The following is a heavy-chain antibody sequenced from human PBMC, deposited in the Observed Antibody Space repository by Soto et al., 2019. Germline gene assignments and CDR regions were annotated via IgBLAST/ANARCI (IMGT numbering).Heavy chain of an antibody. Sequence: QVQLVQSGAXXXXPGSSXTXXXXAXGGTFSSYTISWVRQAPGQGLEWMGGIIPIFGTANYAQKFQGRVTITADESTSTAYMELSSLRSEDTAVYYCARGNHRWLQLWYFDLXXRGTLVTVSS. CDR3: ARGNHRWLQLWYFDL. D-gene: IGHD5-12*01. CDR1: GGTFSSYT. CDR2: IIPIFGTA. J-gene: IGHJ2*01. V-gene: IGHV1-69*12.